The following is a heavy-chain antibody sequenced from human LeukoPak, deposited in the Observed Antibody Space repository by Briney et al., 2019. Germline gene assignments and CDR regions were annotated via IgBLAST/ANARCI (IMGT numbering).Heavy chain of an antibody. CDR3: ARRRYYDSSGYLE. CDR1: GDSVSRSDSY. D-gene: IGHD3-22*01. J-gene: IGHJ1*01. Sequence: SETLSLTCTIFGDSVSRSDSYWDWIRQPPGKGLEWIGTIYYSGRTYYSPSLKSRVTLSVDMPNNQFSLTLSSVTAADTALHFCARRRYYDSSGYLEWGQGTLVTVSS. CDR2: IYYSGRT. V-gene: IGHV4-39*01.